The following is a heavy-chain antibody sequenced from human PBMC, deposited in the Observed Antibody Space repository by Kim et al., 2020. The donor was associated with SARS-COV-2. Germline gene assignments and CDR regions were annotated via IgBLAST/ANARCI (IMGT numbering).Heavy chain of an antibody. CDR3: AKDILGGRLGELLDY. D-gene: IGHD3-16*01. V-gene: IGHV3-9*01. J-gene: IGHJ4*02. Sequence: SVKGRFTISRDNAKNSLYLQMNSLRAEDTALYYCAKDILGGRLGELLDYWGQGTLATVSS.